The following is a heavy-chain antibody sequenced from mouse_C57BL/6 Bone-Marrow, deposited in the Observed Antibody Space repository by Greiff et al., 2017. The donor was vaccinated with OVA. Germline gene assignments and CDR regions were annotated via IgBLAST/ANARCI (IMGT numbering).Heavy chain of an antibody. V-gene: IGHV1-59*01. Sequence: QVQLQQPGAELVRPGTSVKLSCKASGYTFTSYWMHWVKQRPGQGLEWIGVIDPSDSYTNYNQKFKGKATLTVYTSSSTAYMQLSSLTSEDSAVYYCARGTGTRYAMDYWGQGTSVTVSS. CDR1: GYTFTSYW. CDR3: ARGTGTRYAMDY. D-gene: IGHD4-1*01. J-gene: IGHJ4*01. CDR2: IDPSDSYT.